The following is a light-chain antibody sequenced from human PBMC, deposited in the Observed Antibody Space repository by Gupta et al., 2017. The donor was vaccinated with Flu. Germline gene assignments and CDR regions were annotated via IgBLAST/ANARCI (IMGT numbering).Light chain of an antibody. Sequence: IVLTQSPATLSLSPGESATLSCRASQSVDSYLAWYQQKPGQAPRLLIHDTAYRATGIPARLRGSGAGKDFTLTISSRETEDVAVYDCQQSYTWTTFGKGTRLEIK. J-gene: IGKJ5*01. CDR2: DTA. CDR3: QQSYTWTT. CDR1: QSVDSY. V-gene: IGKV3-11*01.